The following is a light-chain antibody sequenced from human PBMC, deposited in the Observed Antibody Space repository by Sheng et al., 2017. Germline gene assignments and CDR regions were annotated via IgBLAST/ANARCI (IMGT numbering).Light chain of an antibody. CDR1: QSVSSNY. CDR3: QQYGNSPIT. CDR2: GAS. Sequence: EIVLTQSPGTLSLSPGERATLSCRASQSVSSNYLAWYQQKSGQAPRLLIYGASNRATGIPDRFSGSGSATDTTLTISRLEPEDFAVYYCQQYGNSPITFGQGTRLDI. J-gene: IGKJ5*01. V-gene: IGKV3-20*01.